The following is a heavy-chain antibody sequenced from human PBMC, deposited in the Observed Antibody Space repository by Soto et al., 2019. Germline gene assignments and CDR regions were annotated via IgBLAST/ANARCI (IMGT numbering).Heavy chain of an antibody. D-gene: IGHD6-19*01. J-gene: IGHJ4*02. CDR1: GGSISSSNW. V-gene: IGHV4-4*02. Sequence: SETLSLTCAVSGGSISSSNWWSWVRQPPGKGLEWIGEIYHSGSTNYNPSLKSRVTISVDKSKNQFSLKLSSVTAADTAVYYCARSGSVAGRPVDYWGQGTLVTVSS. CDR3: ARSGSVAGRPVDY. CDR2: IYHSGST.